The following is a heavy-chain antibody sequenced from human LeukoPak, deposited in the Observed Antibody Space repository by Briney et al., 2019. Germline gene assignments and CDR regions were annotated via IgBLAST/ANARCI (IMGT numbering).Heavy chain of an antibody. Sequence: PSETLSLTCTVSGGSISSYYWSWIRQPPGKGLEWIGYIYYSGSTNYNPSLKSRVTISVDTSKNQFSLKLSSVTAAYTAVYYCARVVEMATMVAYGMDVWGQGTTVTVSS. CDR2: IYYSGST. CDR1: GGSISSYY. V-gene: IGHV4-59*01. D-gene: IGHD5-24*01. CDR3: ARVVEMATMVAYGMDV. J-gene: IGHJ6*02.